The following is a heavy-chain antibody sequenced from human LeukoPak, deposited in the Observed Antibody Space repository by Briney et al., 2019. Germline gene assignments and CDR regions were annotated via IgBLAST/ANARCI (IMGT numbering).Heavy chain of an antibody. CDR1: GGSFSGYY. Sequence: PSETLSLTCAVYGGSFSGYYWSWIRQPPGKGLEWIGEINHSGSTNYNPSPKSRVTISVDTSKNQFSLKLSSVTAADTAVYYCARGRVPAAIRYYGMDVWGQGTTVTVSS. CDR3: ARGRVPAAIRYYGMDV. CDR2: INHSGST. D-gene: IGHD2-2*01. J-gene: IGHJ6*02. V-gene: IGHV4-34*01.